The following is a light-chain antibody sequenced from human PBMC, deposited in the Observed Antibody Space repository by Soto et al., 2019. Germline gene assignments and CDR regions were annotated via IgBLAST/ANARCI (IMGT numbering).Light chain of an antibody. Sequence: EIVLTQSPGTLALSPGETATLSCRTSQSVDTKYLAWYQQKPGQAPRLLIYGTSRRAPASPDRISGSGSGTDFTLTISRLEPEDFAVYYCQQYGTSPLTFGGGTKVEIK. J-gene: IGKJ4*01. CDR1: QSVDTKY. CDR2: GTS. V-gene: IGKV3-20*01. CDR3: QQYGTSPLT.